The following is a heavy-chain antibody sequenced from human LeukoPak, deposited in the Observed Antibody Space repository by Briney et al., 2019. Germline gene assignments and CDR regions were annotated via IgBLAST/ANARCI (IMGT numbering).Heavy chain of an antibody. J-gene: IGHJ4*02. CDR3: ARLCSGGSCSSYFDY. CDR1: GDSISNGNW. Sequence: SETLSLTCAVSGDSISNGNWWSWVRQPPGKGLEWIGEIYHSGSTNYNPSLKSRVTMSVDKSQNHFSLNLNSVTAADTAVYYCARLCSGGSCSSYFDYWGQGTLVTVSS. CDR2: IYHSGST. D-gene: IGHD2-15*01. V-gene: IGHV4-4*02.